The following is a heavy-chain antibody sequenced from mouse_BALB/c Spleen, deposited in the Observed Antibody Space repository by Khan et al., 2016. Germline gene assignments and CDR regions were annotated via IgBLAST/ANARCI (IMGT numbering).Heavy chain of an antibody. J-gene: IGHJ4*01. CDR3: VRHVVSKDYAMDY. D-gene: IGHD1-1*01. V-gene: IGHV10-1*02. Sequence: EVQLVESGGGLVQPKGSLKLSCAASGFTFNTYAMNWVRQAPGKGLEWVARIRSKSNNYATYYADSVKDRFTISRDDSQSMLYLQMNNLKTEATAMYYCVRHVVSKDYAMDYWGQETSVTVSS. CDR1: GFTFNTYA. CDR2: IRSKSNNYAT.